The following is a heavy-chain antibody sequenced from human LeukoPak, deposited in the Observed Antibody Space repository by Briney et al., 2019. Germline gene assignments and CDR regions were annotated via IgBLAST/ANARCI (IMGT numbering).Heavy chain of an antibody. D-gene: IGHD6-13*01. Sequence: GGSLRLSCAASGFTFSSYWMHWVRQAPGKGLVWVSRINSDESTINYADSVKGRFTTSRDNAKNSLDLQMNSLKVEDMAVYYCATPAAGPGAEYSLYWGQGTLVIVSS. J-gene: IGHJ1*01. CDR3: ATPAAGPGAEYSLY. V-gene: IGHV3-74*01. CDR2: INSDESTI. CDR1: GFTFSSYW.